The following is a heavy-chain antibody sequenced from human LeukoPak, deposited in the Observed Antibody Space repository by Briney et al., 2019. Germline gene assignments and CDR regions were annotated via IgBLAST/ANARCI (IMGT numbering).Heavy chain of an antibody. Sequence: GGSLRLSCVASGLSFSTYGMHWVRQFPGKGLEWVALISHDGSDDYYGDSVKGRFTISRDNSQNTLYLQMNSLGPEDTALYYCVAPSTVPSNWETLEYWGHGTHVTVSS. CDR3: VAPSTVPSNWETLEY. CDR1: GLSFSTYG. J-gene: IGHJ4*01. D-gene: IGHD7-27*01. V-gene: IGHV3-30*03. CDR2: ISHDGSDD.